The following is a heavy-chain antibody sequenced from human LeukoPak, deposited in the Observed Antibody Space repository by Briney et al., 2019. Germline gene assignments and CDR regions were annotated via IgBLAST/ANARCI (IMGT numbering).Heavy chain of an antibody. J-gene: IGHJ4*02. V-gene: IGHV4-59*08. CDR1: GGSISSYY. CDR2: IYHSGNT. CDR3: ARHSVSSDWSSFDY. Sequence: SETLSLTCTVSGGSISSYYWSWIRQPPGKGLEWIAYIYHSGNTNYNPSLKSRVTLSEDTSENQFSLMLSSVTAADTAVYYCARHSVSSDWSSFDYWGQGTLVTVSS. D-gene: IGHD6-19*01.